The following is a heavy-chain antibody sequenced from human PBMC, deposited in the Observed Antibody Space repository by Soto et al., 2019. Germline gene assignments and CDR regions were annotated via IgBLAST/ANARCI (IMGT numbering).Heavy chain of an antibody. CDR3: AHRRTAWNWFDP. CDR2: IYWDDDK. D-gene: IGHD1-1*01. Sequence: QITLKESGPTLVKPTQTLTLTCTFSGFSLSTSGVGVGWIRQPPGKALEWLAVIYWDDDKRYSPSLKSRLTITKDTSKSQVVLIMTHMDPVDTAIYYCAHRRTAWNWFDPWGQGTLVTVSS. J-gene: IGHJ5*02. CDR1: GFSLSTSGVG. V-gene: IGHV2-5*02.